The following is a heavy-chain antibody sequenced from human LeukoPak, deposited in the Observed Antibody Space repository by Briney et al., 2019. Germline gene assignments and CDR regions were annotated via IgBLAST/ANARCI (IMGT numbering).Heavy chain of an antibody. V-gene: IGHV3-7*01. J-gene: IGHJ4*02. CDR3: ARDPDRRGYSYGSGY. D-gene: IGHD5-18*01. CDR1: GFTFSSYW. CDR2: IKQDGSEK. Sequence: GGSLRLSCAASGFTFSSYWMSWVRQAPGKGLEWVANIKQDGSEKYYVDSVKGRFTISRDNAKNSLYLQMNSLRAEDTAVYYCARDPDRRGYSYGSGYWGQGTLVTVSS.